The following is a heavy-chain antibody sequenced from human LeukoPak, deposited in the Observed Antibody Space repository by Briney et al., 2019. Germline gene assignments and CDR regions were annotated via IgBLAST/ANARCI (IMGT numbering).Heavy chain of an antibody. CDR3: ARAAGAYGMDV. CDR2: ISSSSSYT. J-gene: IGHJ6*02. Sequence: GGSLRLSCAASGFTFSDYYMSWIRQAPGKGLEWVSYISSSSSYTNYADSVKGRFTISRDNARNSLYLQMNSLRAEDTAVYYCARAAGAYGMDVWGQGTTVTVSS. CDR1: GFTFSDYY. D-gene: IGHD1-26*01. V-gene: IGHV3-11*05.